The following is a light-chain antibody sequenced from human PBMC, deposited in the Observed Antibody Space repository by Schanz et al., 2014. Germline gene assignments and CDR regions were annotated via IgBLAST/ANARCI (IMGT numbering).Light chain of an antibody. Sequence: QSALTQPASVSGSPGQSITISCTGTSNDVGGYNYVSWYQQHPGKAPKVMIFEVSNRPSGVSNRFSGSKSGNTASLTVSGLQAEDEADYYCTSYTSVSTWVFGGGTKPHRP. V-gene: IGLV2-14*01. J-gene: IGLJ3*02. CDR3: TSYTSVSTWV. CDR1: SNDVGGYNY. CDR2: EVS.